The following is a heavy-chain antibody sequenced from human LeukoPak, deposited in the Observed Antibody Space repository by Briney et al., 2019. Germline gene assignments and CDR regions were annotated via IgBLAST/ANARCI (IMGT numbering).Heavy chain of an antibody. CDR1: GGSFSGYY. V-gene: IGHV4-34*01. D-gene: IGHD2-2*01. Sequence: SETLSLTCAVYGGSFSGYYWSWIRQPPGKGLEWIGEINHSGSTNYNPSLKSRVTISVDTSKNQFSLKLSSVTAADTAVYYCARDGGCSSTSCAGMDVWGQGTTVTVSS. CDR2: INHSGST. CDR3: ARDGGCSSTSCAGMDV. J-gene: IGHJ6*02.